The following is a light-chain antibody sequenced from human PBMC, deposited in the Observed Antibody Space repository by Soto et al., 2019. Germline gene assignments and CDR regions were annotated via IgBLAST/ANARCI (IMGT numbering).Light chain of an antibody. CDR1: SSHIGTDT. CDR2: GNT. Sequence: QSVLTQPPSTSGAPGQRVTISCSGSSSHIGTDTVNWYQQLPGTAPKLLIYGNTQRPSGVPDRFSGSKSATSASLAISGLQSEDEADYYCAAWDDSLNGGVFGGGTQLTVL. J-gene: IGLJ3*02. V-gene: IGLV1-44*01. CDR3: AAWDDSLNGGV.